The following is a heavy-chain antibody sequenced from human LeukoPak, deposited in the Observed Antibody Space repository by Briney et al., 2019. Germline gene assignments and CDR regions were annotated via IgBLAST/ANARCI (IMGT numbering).Heavy chain of an antibody. Sequence: SETLSLTCAVYGGSFSGYYWSWIRQPPGKGLEWIGEINHSGSTNYNPSLKSRVTISVDTSKNQFSLKLSSVTAADTAVYYCARVGSGYYYSDYYYMDVWGKGTTVTVSS. D-gene: IGHD3-22*01. CDR3: ARVGSGYYYSDYYYMDV. CDR1: GGSFSGYY. CDR2: INHSGST. V-gene: IGHV4-34*01. J-gene: IGHJ6*03.